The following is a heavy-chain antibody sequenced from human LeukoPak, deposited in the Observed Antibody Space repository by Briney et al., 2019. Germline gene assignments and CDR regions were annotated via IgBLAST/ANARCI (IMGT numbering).Heavy chain of an antibody. CDR1: GFTFSSYS. V-gene: IGHV3-21*01. Sequence: PGGSLRLSCAASGFTFSSYSMTWVRRAPGKGLEWVSSISSSSSYIYYADSVKGRFTISRDNAKNSLYLQMNSLRAEDTAVYYCAREEIQLWFDYWGQGTLVTVSS. D-gene: IGHD5-18*01. J-gene: IGHJ4*02. CDR2: ISSSSSYI. CDR3: AREEIQLWFDY.